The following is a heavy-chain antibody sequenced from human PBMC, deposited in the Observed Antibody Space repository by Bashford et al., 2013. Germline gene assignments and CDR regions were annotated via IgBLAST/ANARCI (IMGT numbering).Heavy chain of an antibody. Sequence: ASVKVSCKASGYTFIRYYMHWVRQAPGQGLEWMGWINPYTGNTNYPQKFQGWFTMTRDTSINTVYMELSSLKFDDTAVYYCAREIVVGTYGLDVWGQGTTVTVSS. D-gene: IGHD2-2*01. CDR3: AREIVVGTYGLDV. J-gene: IGHJ6*02. V-gene: IGHV1-2*04. CDR2: INPYTGNT. CDR1: GYTFIRYY.